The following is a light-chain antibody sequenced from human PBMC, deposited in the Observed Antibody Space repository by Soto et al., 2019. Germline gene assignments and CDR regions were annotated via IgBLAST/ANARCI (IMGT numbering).Light chain of an antibody. CDR3: MQALQTPWT. Sequence: DIVMTQSPLSLPVTPGEPASISCRSSQSLLHSNGYNYLDWYLQKPGQSPQLLIYLGSNRASGVPDRFSGSGSGTDFTLKISRVEAEDVGFYYCMQALQTPWTFGQGTKVEIK. J-gene: IGKJ1*01. CDR2: LGS. V-gene: IGKV2-28*01. CDR1: QSLLHSNGYNY.